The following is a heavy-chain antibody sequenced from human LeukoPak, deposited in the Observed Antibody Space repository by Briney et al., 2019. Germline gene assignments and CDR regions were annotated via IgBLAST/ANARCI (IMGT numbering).Heavy chain of an antibody. V-gene: IGHV3-21*01. CDR3: VRVQRVGATSYFYYGMDV. J-gene: IGHJ6*02. D-gene: IGHD1-26*01. CDR1: GFTFSSYS. CDR2: ISSSSTYI. Sequence: PGGSLRLSCAAYGFTFSSYSVSWVRQAPGKGLEWVSSISSSSTYIYYADSVKGRFTISRDNAKNSLYLQMNSLRVEDTAVYYCVRVQRVGATSYFYYGMDVWGQGTTVTVSS.